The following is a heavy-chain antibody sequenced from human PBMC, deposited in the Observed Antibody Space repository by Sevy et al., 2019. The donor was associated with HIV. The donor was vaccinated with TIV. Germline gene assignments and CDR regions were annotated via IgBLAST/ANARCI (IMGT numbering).Heavy chain of an antibody. CDR1: GFTPSSYG. J-gene: IGHJ4*02. Sequence: GGSLRLSCAASGFTPSSYGMHGVRQAPGKGLEWVAVIGYDGSNKYYADSVKGRFTISRDNSKNTLFLQMDDLRAEDTAVYYCARDPRMYGDYLLAYFDYWGQGTLVTVSS. CDR2: IGYDGSNK. CDR3: ARDPRMYGDYLLAYFDY. D-gene: IGHD2-8*01. V-gene: IGHV3-33*01.